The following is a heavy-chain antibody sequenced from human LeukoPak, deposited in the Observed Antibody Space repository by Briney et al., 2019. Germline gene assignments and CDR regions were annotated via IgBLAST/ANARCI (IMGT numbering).Heavy chain of an antibody. V-gene: IGHV3-21*01. CDR3: ARGHLPAAAGQNDAFDI. CDR1: GFTFSSYS. D-gene: IGHD6-13*01. Sequence: GGSLRLSCAASGFTFSSYSMNWVRQAPGKGLEWVPSISSSSSYIYYADSVKGRFTISRDNAKNSLYLQMNSLRAEDTAVYYCARGHLPAAAGQNDAFDIWGQGTMVTVSS. J-gene: IGHJ3*02. CDR2: ISSSSSYI.